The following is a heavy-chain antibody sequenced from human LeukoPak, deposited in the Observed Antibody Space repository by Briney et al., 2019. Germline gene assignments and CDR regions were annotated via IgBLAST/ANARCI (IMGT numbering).Heavy chain of an antibody. CDR3: ARQLPMVRGVINWFDP. D-gene: IGHD3-10*01. Sequence: ASVKVSCKASGYTFTSYDINWVRQATGQGLEWMGRMNPNSGNTGYAQKFQGRVTITRNTSISTAYMELSSLRSEDTAVYYCARQLPMVRGVINWFDPWGQGTLVTVSS. J-gene: IGHJ5*02. CDR2: MNPNSGNT. CDR1: GYTFTSYD. V-gene: IGHV1-8*03.